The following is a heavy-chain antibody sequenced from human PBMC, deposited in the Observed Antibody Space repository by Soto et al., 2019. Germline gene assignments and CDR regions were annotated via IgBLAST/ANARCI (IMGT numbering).Heavy chain of an antibody. CDR3: ARGLGTLILEWSFDY. CDR1: GYTFTSYD. J-gene: IGHJ4*02. D-gene: IGHD3-3*01. V-gene: IGHV1-8*01. Sequence: ASAQVSCKASGYTFTSYDINWVRQATGQGLEWMGWMNPNSGNTGYAQKFQGRVTMTRNTSISTAYMELSSLRSEDTAVYYCARGLGTLILEWSFDYWGQGTLVTVSS. CDR2: MNPNSGNT.